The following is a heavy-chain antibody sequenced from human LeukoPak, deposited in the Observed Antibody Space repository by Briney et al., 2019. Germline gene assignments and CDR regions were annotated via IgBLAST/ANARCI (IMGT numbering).Heavy chain of an antibody. CDR3: ARTNWNPGDY. J-gene: IGHJ4*02. CDR2: IHHSGNT. Sequence: SEALSLTCTVSGFSISTNYYWGWTRQPPGKRLEWIGSIHHSGNTYHNPSLRSRVIMSIDTSKNQFSLRLSSVTAADTAVYFCARTNWNPGDYWGQGTLVTVSS. CDR1: GFSISTNYY. V-gene: IGHV4-38-2*02. D-gene: IGHD1-1*01.